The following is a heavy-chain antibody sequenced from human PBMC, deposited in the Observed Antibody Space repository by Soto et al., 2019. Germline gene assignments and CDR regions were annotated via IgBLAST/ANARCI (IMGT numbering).Heavy chain of an antibody. CDR1: GDSVSSNSAA. CDR2: TYYRSRWYN. CDR3: ARVEFNPFTDYGGTPGGEYYYYGMDV. Sequence: PSQTLSLTCAISGDSVSSNSAAWNWIRLSPSRGLEWLARTYYRSRWYNDYAVSVRSRITVNPDTSKNQFSLQLTSVTPEDTAVYYCARVEFNPFTDYGGTPGGEYYYYGMDVWGQGTTVTVSS. D-gene: IGHD4-17*01. J-gene: IGHJ6*02. V-gene: IGHV6-1*01.